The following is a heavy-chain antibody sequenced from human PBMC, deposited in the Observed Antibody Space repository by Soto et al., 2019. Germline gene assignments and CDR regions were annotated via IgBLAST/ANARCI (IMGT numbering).Heavy chain of an antibody. D-gene: IGHD6-19*01. Sequence: QVQLVESGGGVVQPGRSLRLSCAASGFTFSSYGMHWVRQAPGKGLEWVAVISYDGSNKYYADSVKGRFTISRDNSKNTLYLQMNSLRAEDTAVYYCAKDRYPGYSSGWYSARGGFDYWGQGTLVTVSS. V-gene: IGHV3-30*18. CDR3: AKDRYPGYSSGWYSARGGFDY. CDR1: GFTFSSYG. CDR2: ISYDGSNK. J-gene: IGHJ4*02.